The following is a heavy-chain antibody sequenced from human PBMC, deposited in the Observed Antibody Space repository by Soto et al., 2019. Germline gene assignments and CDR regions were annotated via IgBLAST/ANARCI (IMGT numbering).Heavy chain of an antibody. V-gene: IGHV3-23*01. Sequence: GGSLRLSCAASGFTFSSYAMSWVRQAPGKGLEWVSVISGSGGDTYYADSVKGRFTISRDNSKNTLSLQMNSLRAEDTAVYYCAKARGSSTPAPGPYWGQGTLVTVSS. CDR3: AKARGSSTPAPGPY. D-gene: IGHD2-2*01. J-gene: IGHJ1*01. CDR1: GFTFSSYA. CDR2: ISGSGGDT.